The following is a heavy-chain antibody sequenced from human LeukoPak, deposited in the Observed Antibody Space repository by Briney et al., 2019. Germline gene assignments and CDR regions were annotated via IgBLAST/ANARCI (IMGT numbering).Heavy chain of an antibody. D-gene: IGHD5-18*01. Sequence: PGPSLRLSCAASGFTFSNYEMNWVRQAPGKGMEWLSYISSSGSTIYYADSVKGRFTISRDNAKTSLYLQMNSLRAEDTAVYYCAQIYTYGSSQFDYWGQGTLVTVSS. CDR2: ISSSGSTI. V-gene: IGHV3-48*03. CDR1: GFTFSNYE. CDR3: AQIYTYGSSQFDY. J-gene: IGHJ4*02.